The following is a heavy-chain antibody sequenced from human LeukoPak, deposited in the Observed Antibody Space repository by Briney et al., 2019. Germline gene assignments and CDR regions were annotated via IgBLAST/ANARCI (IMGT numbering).Heavy chain of an antibody. D-gene: IGHD4-17*01. CDR2: IYYSGST. CDR3: ARSPENAYGDHDAFDI. CDR1: GGSISSYY. J-gene: IGHJ3*02. Sequence: SETLSLTCTVSGGSISSYYWSWIRQPPGKGLEWIGYIYYSGSTNYNPSLKSRVTISVDTSKNQFSLKLSSVTAADTAVYYCARSPENAYGDHDAFDIWGQGTMVTASS. V-gene: IGHV4-59*01.